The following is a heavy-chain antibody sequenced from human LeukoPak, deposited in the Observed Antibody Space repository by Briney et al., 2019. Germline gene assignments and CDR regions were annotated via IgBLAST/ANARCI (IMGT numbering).Heavy chain of an antibody. J-gene: IGHJ6*02. Sequence: SSETLSLTCTVSGGSISSSSYYWGWIRQPPGKGLEWIGSIYYSGSTYYNPSLKSRVTISVDTSKNQFSLKLSSVTAADTAVYYCARGGQDDGDYDEGHYYYGMDVWGQGTTVTVSS. V-gene: IGHV4-39*07. D-gene: IGHD4-17*01. CDR2: IYYSGST. CDR3: ARGGQDDGDYDEGHYYYGMDV. CDR1: GGSISSSSYY.